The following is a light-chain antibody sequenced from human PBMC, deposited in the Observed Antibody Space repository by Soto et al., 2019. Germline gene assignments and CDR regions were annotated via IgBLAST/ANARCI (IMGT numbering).Light chain of an antibody. CDR2: GAS. CDR1: QSVSSY. V-gene: IGKV3-20*01. Sequence: EIVLTQSPATLSLSPGERATLSCRASQSVSSYLAWYQQKPGQAPRLLIYGASSRATGIPDRFSGSGSGTGFTLTISRLEPEEFAVYYCQQYGSSPNAFGQGTRLEIK. CDR3: QQYGSSPNA. J-gene: IGKJ5*01.